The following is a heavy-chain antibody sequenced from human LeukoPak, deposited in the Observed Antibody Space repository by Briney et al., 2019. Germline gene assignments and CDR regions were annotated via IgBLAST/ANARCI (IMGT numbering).Heavy chain of an antibody. J-gene: IGHJ4*02. CDR3: ARAVGPFDY. D-gene: IGHD3-16*01. Sequence: GGSLRLSCATSGFTFSTYGIHWVRQAPGKGLEWVAAIWPDGSYKYYADSVKGRFTISRDNSKNTVYLQMNTLRDEDTAVYCCARAVGPFDYWGQGTLVTVSS. V-gene: IGHV3-33*01. CDR2: IWPDGSYK. CDR1: GFTFSTYG.